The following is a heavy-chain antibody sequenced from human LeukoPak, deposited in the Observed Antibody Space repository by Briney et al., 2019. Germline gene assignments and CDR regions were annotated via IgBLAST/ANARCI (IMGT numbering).Heavy chain of an antibody. Sequence: GGSLRLSCAASGFTFSSYGMYWVRQAPGKGPEWVAFIRYDGSNKYYADSVKGRFTISRDNSKNTLYLQMNSLRAEDTAVYYCAKGAAGVAATLGDYWGQGTLVTVSS. D-gene: IGHD2-15*01. CDR2: IRYDGSNK. CDR1: GFTFSSYG. J-gene: IGHJ4*02. CDR3: AKGAAGVAATLGDY. V-gene: IGHV3-30*02.